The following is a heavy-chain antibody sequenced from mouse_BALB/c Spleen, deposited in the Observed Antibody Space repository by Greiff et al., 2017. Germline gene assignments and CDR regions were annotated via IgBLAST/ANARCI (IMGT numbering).Heavy chain of an antibody. CDR3: YGNYDAY. V-gene: IGHV6-6*02. CDR1: GFTFSNYW. J-gene: IGHJ3*01. Sequence: EVHLVESGGGLVQPGGSMKLSCVASGFTFSNYWMNWVRQSPEKGLEWVAEIRLKSNNYATHYAESVKGRFTISRDDSKSSVYLQMNNLRAEDTGIYYCYGNYDAYWGQGTLVTVSA. D-gene: IGHD2-1*01. CDR2: IRLKSNNYAT.